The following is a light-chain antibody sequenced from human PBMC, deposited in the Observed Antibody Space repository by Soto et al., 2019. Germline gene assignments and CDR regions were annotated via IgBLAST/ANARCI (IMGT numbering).Light chain of an antibody. CDR1: SSDVGGTKY. J-gene: IGLJ2*01. CDR2: EVN. CDR3: SSHAGSKFVL. V-gene: IGLV2-8*01. Sequence: QSALTQPPSASGSPGQSVTISCTGTSSDVGGTKYVSWYQQYPGKAPKLMIYEVNNRPSGVPDRFSGSKSGNTASLTVSGLRAADEADYYCSSHAGSKFVLSGGGTKLTVL.